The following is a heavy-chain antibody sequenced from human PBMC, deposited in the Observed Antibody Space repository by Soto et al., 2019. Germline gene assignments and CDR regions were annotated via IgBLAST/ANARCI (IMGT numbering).Heavy chain of an antibody. Sequence: QVQLVESGGGVVQPGRSLRLSCAASGFTFRNYAMHWVRQAPGKGLEWVAAISYDGNNKYYADSVKGRFTISRDNYKNTLYLQMNSLRVGETAVYYCARGFESSGYFPHWGQGTLVTVSS. CDR2: ISYDGNNK. V-gene: IGHV3-30-3*01. J-gene: IGHJ1*01. CDR3: ARGFESSGYFPH. D-gene: IGHD3-22*01. CDR1: GFTFRNYA.